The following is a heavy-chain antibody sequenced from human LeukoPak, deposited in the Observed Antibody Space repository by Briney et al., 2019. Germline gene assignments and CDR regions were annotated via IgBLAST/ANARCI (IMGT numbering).Heavy chain of an antibody. CDR1: GGTFSSYA. D-gene: IGHD3-22*01. J-gene: IGHJ4*02. CDR3: ARDRTVYYDSSGSTSCFDC. Sequence: ASVKVSCKASGGTFSSYAISWVRQAPGQGLEWMGGIIPIFGTANYAQKFQGRVTITADESTSTAYMELSSLRSEDTAVYYCARDRTVYYDSSGSTSCFDCWGQGTLVTVSS. CDR2: IIPIFGTA. V-gene: IGHV1-69*13.